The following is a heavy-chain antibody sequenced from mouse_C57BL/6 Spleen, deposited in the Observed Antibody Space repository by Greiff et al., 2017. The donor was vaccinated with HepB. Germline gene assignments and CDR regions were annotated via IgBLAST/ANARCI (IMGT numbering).Heavy chain of an antibody. Sequence: VQLQQSGAELVRPGASVKLSCKASGYTFTDYYINWVKQRPGQGLEWIARIYPGSGNTYYNEKFKGKATLTAEKSSSTAYMQLSSLTSEDSAVYFCARENPTGFAYWGQGTLVTVSA. CDR1: GYTFTDYY. CDR3: ARENPTGFAY. D-gene: IGHD2-10*01. CDR2: IYPGSGNT. V-gene: IGHV1-76*01. J-gene: IGHJ3*01.